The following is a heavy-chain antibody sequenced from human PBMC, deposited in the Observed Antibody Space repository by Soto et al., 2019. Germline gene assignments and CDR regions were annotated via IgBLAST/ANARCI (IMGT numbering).Heavy chain of an antibody. V-gene: IGHV3-15*01. CDR3: TTCTSSRKYDY. CDR1: GFTFGDAW. J-gene: IGHJ4*02. D-gene: IGHD2-2*01. Sequence: PGGSLRLSCAASGFTFGDAWMSWVRQAPGKGLEWVGRIKSNSDGGTTDYAAPVKGRFTISRDDSKNTMYLQMNSLKTEDTAVYYCTTCTSSRKYDYWGQGTLVTVS. CDR2: IKSNSDGGTT.